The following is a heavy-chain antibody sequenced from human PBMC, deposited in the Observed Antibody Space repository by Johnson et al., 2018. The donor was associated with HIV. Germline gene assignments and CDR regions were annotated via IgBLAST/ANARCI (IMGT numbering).Heavy chain of an antibody. CDR3: ARELEFGDLRKNDAFDI. J-gene: IGHJ3*02. D-gene: IGHD4-17*01. Sequence: VESGGGVVQPGRSLRLSCAVSGFTFTSHGMHWVRQAPGKGLEWVAVISYDGSNKYYADSVKGRFTISRDNSKNTLYLQMNSLRAEDTAVYYCARELEFGDLRKNDAFDIWGQGTMVTVSS. CDR1: GFTFTSHG. CDR2: ISYDGSNK. V-gene: IGHV3-30*03.